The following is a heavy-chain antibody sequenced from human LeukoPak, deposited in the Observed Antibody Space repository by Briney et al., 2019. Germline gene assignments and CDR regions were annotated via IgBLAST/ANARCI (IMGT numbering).Heavy chain of an antibody. CDR2: ISYSGSM. V-gene: IGHV4-59*01. D-gene: IGHD6-13*01. CDR3: ATYIAAAGIFWLDS. CDR1: GASISSYD. Sequence: SETLSLTCTVSGASISSYDWSWIRQPPGKGLEWIGYISYSGSMNYNPSLKSRVTMSIDTSKNQFSLKLSSMTAADTAVYYCATYIAAAGIFWLDSWGQGTLVTVSS. J-gene: IGHJ5*01.